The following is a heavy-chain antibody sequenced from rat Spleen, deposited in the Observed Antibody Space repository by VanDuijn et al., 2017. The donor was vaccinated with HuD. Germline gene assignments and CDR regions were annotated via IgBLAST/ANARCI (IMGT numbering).Heavy chain of an antibody. J-gene: IGHJ2*01. CDR3: ARSVFDY. CDR1: GFTFSAYY. CDR2: ISAGGGNT. V-gene: IGHV5-25*01. Sequence: EVQLVESGGGLVRPGRPMKLSCAASGFTFSAYYMAWVRQAPTRGLEWVASISAGGGNTYYRDSVKGRFTISRDNAKSTLYLQMDNLRSEDTATYYCARSVFDYWGQGVMVTVSS.